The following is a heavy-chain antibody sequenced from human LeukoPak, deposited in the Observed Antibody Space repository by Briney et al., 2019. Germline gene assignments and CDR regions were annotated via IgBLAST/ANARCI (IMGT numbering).Heavy chain of an antibody. D-gene: IGHD1-20*01. V-gene: IGHV3-11*04. CDR3: ATLTPGITGIVDDY. CDR2: ISSSGSTI. Sequence: GGSLRPSCAASGFTFSDYYMSWIRQAPGKGLEWVSYISSSGSTIYYADSVKGRFTISRDNSKNTLYLQMNSLRAEDTAVYYCATLTPGITGIVDDYWGQGTLVTVSS. CDR1: GFTFSDYY. J-gene: IGHJ4*02.